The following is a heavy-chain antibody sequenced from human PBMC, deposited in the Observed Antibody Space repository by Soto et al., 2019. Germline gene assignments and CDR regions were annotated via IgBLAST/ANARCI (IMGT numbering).Heavy chain of an antibody. V-gene: IGHV1-2*02. Sequence: ASVNVSCKASGYTFTGYYMHWVRQAPGQGLEWMGWINPNSGGTNYAQKFQGRVTMTRDTSISTAYRELSRLRSDDTAVFYCARALPLAVADTDAPCLDYWGQGTRVTVSS. D-gene: IGHD6-19*01. CDR3: ARALPLAVADTDAPCLDY. CDR2: INPNSGGT. J-gene: IGHJ4*02. CDR1: GYTFTGYY.